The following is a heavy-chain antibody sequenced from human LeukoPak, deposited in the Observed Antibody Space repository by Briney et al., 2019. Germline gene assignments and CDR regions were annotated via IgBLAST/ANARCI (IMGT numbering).Heavy chain of an antibody. V-gene: IGHV3-7*01. CDR2: INGDGTDE. D-gene: IGHD1-1*01. CDR1: GFTFSSYE. Sequence: GGSLRLSCAASGFTFSSYEMNWVRQAPGKGLEWVATINGDGTDEYYVDSVKGRFTISRDNAKNSLYLQMNSLRDEDTAMYYCARENWHYFDRWGQGTLVTVSS. J-gene: IGHJ4*02. CDR3: ARENWHYFDR.